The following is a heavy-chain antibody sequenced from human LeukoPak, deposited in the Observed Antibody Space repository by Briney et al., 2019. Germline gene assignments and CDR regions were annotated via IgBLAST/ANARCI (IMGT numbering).Heavy chain of an antibody. J-gene: IGHJ4*02. V-gene: IGHV3-30*03. CDR1: GFTFSSYG. Sequence: GGSLRLSCAASGFTFSSYGMSWVRQAPGKGLEWVAVISYDGSNKYYADSVKGRFTISRDNAKNTLYLQMNSLRAEDTAVYYCARDDRSVAGHQFDYWGQGTLVTVSS. D-gene: IGHD6-19*01. CDR3: ARDDRSVAGHQFDY. CDR2: ISYDGSNK.